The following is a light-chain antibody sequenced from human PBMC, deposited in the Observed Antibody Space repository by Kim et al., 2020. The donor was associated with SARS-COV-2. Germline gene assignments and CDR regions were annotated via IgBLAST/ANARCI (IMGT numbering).Light chain of an antibody. CDR2: QDS. CDR1: KLGDKY. CDR3: QAWDSSTWV. Sequence: SYELTQPPSVSVSPGQTASITCSGDKLGDKYACWHQQKPGQSPVLVIYQDSKRPSGIPERFSGSNSGNTATLTISGTQAMDEADYYCQAWDSSTWV. J-gene: IGLJ3*02. V-gene: IGLV3-1*01.